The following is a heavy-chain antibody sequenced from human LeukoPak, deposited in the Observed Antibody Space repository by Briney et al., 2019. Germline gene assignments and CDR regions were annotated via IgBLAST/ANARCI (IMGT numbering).Heavy chain of an antibody. CDR2: ISTDASST. Sequence: PGGSLRLSCAGSGFTFSSYWMHWVRQAPGKGLVWVSRISTDASSTTYADSVKGRFTISRDNAKDTLYLQMNSLRAEDMALYYCAKDTSAYSSSWYDYWGQGTLVTVSS. V-gene: IGHV3-74*01. D-gene: IGHD6-13*01. J-gene: IGHJ4*02. CDR1: GFTFSSYW. CDR3: AKDTSAYSSSWYDY.